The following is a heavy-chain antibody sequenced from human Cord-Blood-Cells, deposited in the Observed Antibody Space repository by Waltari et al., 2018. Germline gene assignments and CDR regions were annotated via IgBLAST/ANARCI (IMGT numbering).Heavy chain of an antibody. CDR1: GGSISSSSSY. V-gene: IGHV4-39*01. Sequence: QLQLQESGPGLVKPSEPLSLTCTVSGGSISSSSSYWGWIRQPPGKGLEWIGSIYYSGSTYYNPSLKSRVTISVDTSKNQFSLKLSSVTAADTAVYYCARLNWNYAFDIWGQGTMVTVSS. D-gene: IGHD1-7*01. CDR3: ARLNWNYAFDI. J-gene: IGHJ3*02. CDR2: IYYSGST.